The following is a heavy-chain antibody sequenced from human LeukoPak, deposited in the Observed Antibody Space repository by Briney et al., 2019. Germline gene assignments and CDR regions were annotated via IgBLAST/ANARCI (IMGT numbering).Heavy chain of an antibody. Sequence: GGSLRLSCAASGFTSSDYWMSWVRQAPGKGLEWVSSISSSSSYIYYADSVKGRFTISRDNAKNSLYLQMNSLRAEDTAVYYCAREYGSGSYGNMDVWGKGTTVTVSS. CDR3: AREYGSGSYGNMDV. CDR2: ISSSSSYI. V-gene: IGHV3-21*01. D-gene: IGHD3-10*01. J-gene: IGHJ6*03. CDR1: GFTSSDYW.